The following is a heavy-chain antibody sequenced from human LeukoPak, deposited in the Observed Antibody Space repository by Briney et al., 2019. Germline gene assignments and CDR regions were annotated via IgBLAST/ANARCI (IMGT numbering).Heavy chain of an antibody. V-gene: IGHV1-2*02. J-gene: IGHJ1*01. CDR3: AKDHQWLFYAEYFQH. D-gene: IGHD3-3*01. CDR2: INPNSGGT. CDR1: GYTFTGYY. Sequence: ASVKVSCKASGYTFTGYYMHWVRQAPGQGLEWMGWINPNSGGTNYAQKFQGRVTMTGDTSISTAYMELSRLRSDDTAVYYCAKDHQWLFYAEYFQHWGQGTLVTVSS.